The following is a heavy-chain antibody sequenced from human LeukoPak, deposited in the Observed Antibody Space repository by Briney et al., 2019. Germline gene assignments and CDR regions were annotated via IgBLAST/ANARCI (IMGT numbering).Heavy chain of an antibody. V-gene: IGHV3-7*05. CDR1: GSTFSNFW. CDR3: AIVADSDEGMDV. D-gene: IGHD5-18*01. CDR2: IKQDGSEK. J-gene: IGHJ6*02. Sequence: GGSLRPSWAPAGSTFSNFWMTWVRQAPGKGLEWVANIKQDGSEKRYVDSVKGRFTISRDNAKNSMYLQMNSLRAEDTAVYYCAIVADSDEGMDVWGQGTTVTVSS.